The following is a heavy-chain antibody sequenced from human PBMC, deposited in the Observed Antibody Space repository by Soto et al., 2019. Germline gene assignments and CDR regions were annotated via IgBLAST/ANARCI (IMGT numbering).Heavy chain of an antibody. CDR3: ARSCLGHFARRGDY. CDR2: IGSVHDP. V-gene: IGHV3-13*05. Sequence: GSLRLSCAAAGFSFGAYDMHWVLHIPGKRLEWVSAIGSVHDPYYLCSVKDRFSISSESAKNSLYLQMTRLASGEPSAFYCARSCLGHFARRGDY. CDR1: GFSFGAYD. J-gene: IGHJ4*01. D-gene: IGHD3-10*01.